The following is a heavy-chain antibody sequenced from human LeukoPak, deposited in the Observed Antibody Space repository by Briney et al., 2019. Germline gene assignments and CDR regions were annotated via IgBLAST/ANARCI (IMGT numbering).Heavy chain of an antibody. J-gene: IGHJ5*02. CDR3: ARQAQLEPRPFPFDP. V-gene: IGHV1-69*13. CDR1: GGTFSSYA. D-gene: IGHD1-1*01. CDR2: IIPIFGTA. Sequence: SVKVSCKASGGTFSSYAISWVRQAPGQGLEWMGGIIPIFGTANYAQKFQGRVTITADESTSTACMELSSLRSEDTAVYYCARQAQLEPRPFPFDPWGQGTLVTVSP.